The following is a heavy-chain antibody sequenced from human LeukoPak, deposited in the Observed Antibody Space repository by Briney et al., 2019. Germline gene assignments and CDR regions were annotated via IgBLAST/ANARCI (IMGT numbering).Heavy chain of an antibody. Sequence: SGTLSLTCAVSGGSISSSNWWSWVSQPPGKRLEWIGEIYHSGSTNYNPSLKSRVTISVDKSKNQFSLKLSSVTAADTAVYYCARNSGIAAAGTLFDYWGQGTLVTVSS. D-gene: IGHD6-13*01. J-gene: IGHJ4*02. V-gene: IGHV4-4*02. CDR1: GGSISSSNW. CDR2: IYHSGST. CDR3: ARNSGIAAAGTLFDY.